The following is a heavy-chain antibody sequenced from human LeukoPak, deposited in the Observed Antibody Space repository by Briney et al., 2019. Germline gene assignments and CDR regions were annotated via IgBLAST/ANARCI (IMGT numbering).Heavy chain of an antibody. CDR3: TTDRNRAARGVSPY. D-gene: IGHD6-6*01. CDR2: IRSKVNNYAT. Sequence: PGGSLRLSCAASGFTFSSYSMNWVRQAPGKGLEWVGRIRSKVNNYATAYTASVKGRFTISRDDSKNTAYLQMDSLKTEDTAVYYCTTDRNRAARGVSPYWGQGTLVTVSS. CDR1: GFTFSSYS. J-gene: IGHJ4*02. V-gene: IGHV3-73*01.